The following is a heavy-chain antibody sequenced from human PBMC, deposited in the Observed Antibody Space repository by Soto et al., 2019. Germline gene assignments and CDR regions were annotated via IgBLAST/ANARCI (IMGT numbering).Heavy chain of an antibody. CDR1: GFTFSSYA. D-gene: IGHD6-13*01. J-gene: IGHJ6*02. CDR3: AKLNVVDSSSFSYYYGMDV. CDR2: ISGSGGST. V-gene: IGHV3-23*01. Sequence: PGGSLRLSCTASGFTFSSYAMSWVRQAPGKGLEWVSAISGSGGSTYYADSVKGRFTISRDNSKNTLYLQMNSLRAEDTAVYYCAKLNVVDSSSFSYYYGMDVWGQGTTVTVSS.